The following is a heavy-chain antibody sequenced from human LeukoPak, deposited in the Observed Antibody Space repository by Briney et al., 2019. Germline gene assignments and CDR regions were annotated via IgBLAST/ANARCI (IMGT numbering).Heavy chain of an antibody. CDR2: ISSNGGDT. CDR1: GFTFSNYA. Sequence: GGSLRLSCAASGFTFSNYAMHWVRQAPRKGLESVSAISSNGGDTYYANSVKGRFTISRDNSKNTLYLQMGSLRTEDMAVYYCARVGDLGITDYWGQGTLVTVSS. V-gene: IGHV3-64*01. J-gene: IGHJ4*02. CDR3: ARVGDLGITDY. D-gene: IGHD3-16*01.